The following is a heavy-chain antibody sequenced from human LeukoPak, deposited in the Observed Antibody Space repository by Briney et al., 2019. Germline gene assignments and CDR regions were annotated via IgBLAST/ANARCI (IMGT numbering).Heavy chain of an antibody. J-gene: IGHJ3*02. Sequence: PVASVKVSCKASGYTFTSYYMHWVRQAPGQGLEWMGIINPSGGSTSYAQKFQGRVTMTRDTSTSTVYMELSSLRAEDTAVYYCARNWNDVAFDIWGQGTMVTVSS. D-gene: IGHD1-1*01. V-gene: IGHV1-46*01. CDR3: ARNWNDVAFDI. CDR2: INPSGGST. CDR1: GYTFTSYY.